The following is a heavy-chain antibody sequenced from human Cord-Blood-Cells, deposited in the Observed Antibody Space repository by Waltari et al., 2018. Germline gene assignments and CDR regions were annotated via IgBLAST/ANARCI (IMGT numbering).Heavy chain of an antibody. CDR3: ARGSTGDGYWYFDL. J-gene: IGHJ2*01. V-gene: IGHV3-53*04. Sequence: EVQLVESGGGLVQPGGSLRLLCAASGFTVSSNYMSWVRQAPGKGLEWVSVIYSGGSTYYADSVKGRFTISRHNSKNTLYLQMNSLRAEDTAVYYCARGSTGDGYWYFDLWGRGTLVTVSS. D-gene: IGHD7-27*01. CDR1: GFTVSSNY. CDR2: IYSGGST.